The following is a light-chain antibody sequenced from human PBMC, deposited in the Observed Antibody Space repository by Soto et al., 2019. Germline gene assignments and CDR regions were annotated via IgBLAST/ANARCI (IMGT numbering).Light chain of an antibody. CDR1: QYIRDY. CDR3: QKYDNLPIT. Sequence: IQMTQSPSSLSASVGYRVTITCQSSQYIRDYLNWYQHKPGKAPKLPISDASTLETGVPSRLSGRGSGTDFTFVISSLQPEAIAPYYCQKYDNLPITFCQGTRLEIK. J-gene: IGKJ5*01. CDR2: DAS. V-gene: IGKV1-33*01.